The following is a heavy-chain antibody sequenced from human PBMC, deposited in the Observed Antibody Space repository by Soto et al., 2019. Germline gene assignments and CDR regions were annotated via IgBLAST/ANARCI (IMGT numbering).Heavy chain of an antibody. J-gene: IGHJ1*01. CDR2: IDYSGST. D-gene: IGHD1-7*01. Sequence: QVQLQESGPGLVKPSETLSLTCSVSAGSVSGSSHYWNWIRQTPGKGLEWIGYIDYSGSTNYNPTLKCRVTIAVDTSKTQFSLKLSSVTDADTAVYYCARGGTSSRRALAGYFHYWGQCTQVTVSS. V-gene: IGHV4-61*01. CDR1: AGSVSGSSHY. CDR3: ARGGTSSRRALAGYFHY.